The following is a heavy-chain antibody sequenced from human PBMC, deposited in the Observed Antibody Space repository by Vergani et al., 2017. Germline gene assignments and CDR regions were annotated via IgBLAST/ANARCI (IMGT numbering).Heavy chain of an antibody. CDR3: ERDYPKWELQGYFDY. CDR2: ISSSSSYI. Sequence: EVQLVESGGGLVKPGGSLRLSCAASGFTFSSYSMNWVRQAPGKGLEWVSSISSSSSYIYYADSVKGRFTISRDNAKNSLYLQMNSLRAEDTAVYYCERDYPKWELQGYFDYWGQGTLVTVSS. J-gene: IGHJ4*02. CDR1: GFTFSSYS. V-gene: IGHV3-21*01. D-gene: IGHD1-26*01.